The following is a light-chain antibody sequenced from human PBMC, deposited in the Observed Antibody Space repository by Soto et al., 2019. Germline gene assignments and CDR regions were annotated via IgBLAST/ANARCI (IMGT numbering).Light chain of an antibody. CDR3: QQYGSSPPWT. CDR2: GAS. Sequence: EIVLTQSPGTLSLSPGERATLSCRASQSVSSSYLAWYQQKPGQAPRLLIYGASSRATGIPDRFSGRGSGTDFTLTISRPEPEDFAVYYCQQYGSSPPWTFGQGTKVESK. V-gene: IGKV3-20*01. J-gene: IGKJ1*01. CDR1: QSVSSSY.